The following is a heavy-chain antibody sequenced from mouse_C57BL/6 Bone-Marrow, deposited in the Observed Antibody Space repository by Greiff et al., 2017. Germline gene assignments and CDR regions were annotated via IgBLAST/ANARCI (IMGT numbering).Heavy chain of an antibody. J-gene: IGHJ3*01. V-gene: IGHV5-2*01. Sequence: ELQGVESGGGLVQPGESLTLSCESNEYEFPSHDMSWVRKTPEKRLELVAAINSAGGSPYSPDTMARRFISSRDNTKKSLYLQMSSLRSEDTALYYCARHGGFADWGQGTLVTVSA. CDR2: INSAGGSP. D-gene: IGHD1-1*02. CDR3: ARHGGFAD. CDR1: EYEFPSHD.